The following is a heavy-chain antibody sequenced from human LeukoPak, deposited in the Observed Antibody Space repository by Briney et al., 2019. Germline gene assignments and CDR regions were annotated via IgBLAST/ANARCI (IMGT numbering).Heavy chain of an antibody. CDR1: GYTFTSYD. J-gene: IGHJ4*02. CDR3: ARGPRNTYYYGSGASGFVNY. V-gene: IGHV1-8*02. Sequence: GASVKVSCKTSGYTFTSYDINWVRQATGQGLEWMGWMNPNSGNTAYAQKFQGRVTMTRNTSTTTAYMELRSLRSEDTAVYYCARGPRNTYYYGSGASGFVNYWGQGTQVTVSS. CDR2: MNPNSGNT. D-gene: IGHD3-10*01.